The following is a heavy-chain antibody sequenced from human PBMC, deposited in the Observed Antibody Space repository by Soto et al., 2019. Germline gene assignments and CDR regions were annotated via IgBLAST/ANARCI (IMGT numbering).Heavy chain of an antibody. CDR1: GGTFSSYA. V-gene: IGHV1-69*13. J-gene: IGHJ3*02. Sequence: SVKVSCKASGGTFSSYAISWVRQAPGQGLEWMGGIIPIFGTANYAQKFQGRVTITADESTSTAYMELSSLRSEDTAVYYCARGPEEVYYDSSGYSDAFDIWGPGTMVTV. CDR3: ARGPEEVYYDSSGYSDAFDI. D-gene: IGHD3-22*01. CDR2: IIPIFGTA.